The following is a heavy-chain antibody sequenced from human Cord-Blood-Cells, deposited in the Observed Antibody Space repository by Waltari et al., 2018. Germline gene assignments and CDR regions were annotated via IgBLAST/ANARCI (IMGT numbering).Heavy chain of an antibody. CDR1: GYTFTSYA. Sequence: QVQLVQSGDEVKNPGASMKVSCKASGYTFTSYAMHWRGEAPGQRLEWMGWINAGNGNTKYSQKFQGRVTITRDTSASTAYMELSSLRSEDTAVYYCAAGGIAARVDWYFDLWGRGTLVTVSS. CDR2: INAGNGNT. V-gene: IGHV1-3*01. J-gene: IGHJ2*01. CDR3: AAGGIAARVDWYFDL. D-gene: IGHD6-6*01.